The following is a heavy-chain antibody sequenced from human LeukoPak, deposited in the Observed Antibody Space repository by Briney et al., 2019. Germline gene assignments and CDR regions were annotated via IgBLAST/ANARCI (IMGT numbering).Heavy chain of an antibody. J-gene: IGHJ3*02. CDR2: INHSGST. Sequence: SETLSLACAVYGGSFSGYYWSWIRQPPGKGLEWIGEINHSGSTNYNPSLKSRVTISVDTSKNQFSLKLSSVTAADTAVYYCARAYCSSTSCYDRAFDIWGQGTMVTVSS. V-gene: IGHV4-34*01. D-gene: IGHD2-2*01. CDR1: GGSFSGYY. CDR3: ARAYCSSTSCYDRAFDI.